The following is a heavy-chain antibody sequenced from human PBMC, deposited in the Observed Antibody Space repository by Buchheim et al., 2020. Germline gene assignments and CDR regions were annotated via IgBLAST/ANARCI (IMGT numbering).Heavy chain of an antibody. Sequence: QVQLVESGGGVVQPGRSLRLSCAASGFTFSSYAMHWVCQAPGKGLEWVAVISYDGSNKYYADSVKGRFTISRDNSKNTLYLQMNSLRAEDTAVYYCARGDLIAAAGTGYVYYGMDVWGQGTT. CDR1: GFTFSSYA. CDR2: ISYDGSNK. D-gene: IGHD6-13*01. J-gene: IGHJ6*02. V-gene: IGHV3-30*04. CDR3: ARGDLIAAAGTGYVYYGMDV.